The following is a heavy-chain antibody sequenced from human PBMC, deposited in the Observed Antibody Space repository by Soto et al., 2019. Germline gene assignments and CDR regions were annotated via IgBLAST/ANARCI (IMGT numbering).Heavy chain of an antibody. CDR2: IIPIFGTA. CDR3: ARGTVRFLEWLLPNYYYGMDV. Sequence: SVKVSCKASGGTFSSYAISWVRQAPGQGLEWMGGIIPIFGTANYAQKFQGRVTITADESTSTAYMELSSLRSEDTAVYYCARGTVRFLEWLLPNYYYGMDVWGQGTTVTVSS. J-gene: IGHJ6*02. V-gene: IGHV1-69*13. CDR1: GGTFSSYA. D-gene: IGHD3-3*01.